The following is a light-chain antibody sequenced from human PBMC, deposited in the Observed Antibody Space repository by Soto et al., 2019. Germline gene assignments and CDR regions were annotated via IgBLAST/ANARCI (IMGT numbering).Light chain of an antibody. CDR2: EVS. CDR3: TATDDRLTGPV. J-gene: IGLJ2*01. CDR1: SSDVGSYNY. V-gene: IGLV2-14*01. Sequence: QSALTQPASVSGSPGQSITISCTGTSSDVGSYNYVSWYQQYPGKAPQLMIYEVSNRPSGVSNRFSGSKSGNTASLTISGLQAEDEADYYCTATDDRLTGPVFGGGTKLTVL.